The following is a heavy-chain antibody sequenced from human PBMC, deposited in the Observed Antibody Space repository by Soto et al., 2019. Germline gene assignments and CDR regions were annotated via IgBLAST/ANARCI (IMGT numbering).Heavy chain of an antibody. D-gene: IGHD3-22*01. Sequence: SETLSLTCAVYGGSFSAYYWSWIRQPPGKGLEWIGEINHSGGTSYNPSLKSRVTISVDTSKSQFSLKLTSVTAADRAVYYCAPGSVDTVDSSGFYEYWGHGTPVTVSS. CDR2: INHSGGT. CDR1: GGSFSAYY. V-gene: IGHV4-34*01. J-gene: IGHJ4*01. CDR3: APGSVDTVDSSGFYEY.